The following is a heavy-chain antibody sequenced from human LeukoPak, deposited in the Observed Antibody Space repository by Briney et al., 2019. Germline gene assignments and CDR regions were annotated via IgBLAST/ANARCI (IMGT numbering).Heavy chain of an antibody. V-gene: IGHV3-7*01. CDR2: IKQDGSEK. CDR3: ARDEVATIGGYYYYYMDV. J-gene: IGHJ6*03. CDR1: GFTFSTYW. D-gene: IGHD5-12*01. Sequence: TGGSLRLSCGASGFTFSTYWMTWVRQAPGKGLEWVANIKQDGSEKYYVDSVKGRFTISRDNAKNSLYLQMNSLRAEDTAVYYCARDEVATIGGYYYYYMDVWGKGTTVTISS.